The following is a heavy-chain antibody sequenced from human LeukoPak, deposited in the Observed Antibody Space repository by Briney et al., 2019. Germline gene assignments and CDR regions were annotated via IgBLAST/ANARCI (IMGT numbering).Heavy chain of an antibody. CDR2: IYHSGST. D-gene: IGHD6-13*01. J-gene: IGHJ4*02. V-gene: IGHV4-4*02. CDR3: ARYKQQLVPYYFDY. CDR1: GGSISSSNW. Sequence: SGTLSLTCAVSGGSISSSNWWSWVRQPPGKGLEWIGEIYHSGSTNYNPSLKSRVTISVDKSKNQFSLKLSSVTAADTAVYYCARYKQQLVPYYFDYWGQGTLVTVSS.